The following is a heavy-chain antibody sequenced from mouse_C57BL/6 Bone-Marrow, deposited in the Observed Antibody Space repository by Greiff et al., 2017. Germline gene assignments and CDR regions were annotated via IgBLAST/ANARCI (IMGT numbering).Heavy chain of an antibody. D-gene: IGHD1-1*01. J-gene: IGHJ2*01. CDR2: LHPNSGST. V-gene: IGHV1-64*01. CDR1: GYPFTSYW. Sequence: QIQLQQPGAELVKPGASVKLSCKASGYPFTSYWMPWVKQRPGQGLEWIGMLHPNSGSTNYNEKFKSKATRTVDKSSSTAYMQLSSLTSEDSSVYYCARLLRPYFDYWGQGTTLTVSS. CDR3: ARLLRPYFDY.